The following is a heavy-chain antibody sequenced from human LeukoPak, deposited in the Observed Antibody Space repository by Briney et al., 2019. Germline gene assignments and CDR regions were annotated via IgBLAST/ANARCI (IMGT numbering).Heavy chain of an antibody. CDR3: AREGYFDWLPSYYYYGMDV. CDR1: RGSFSGYY. Sequence: SETLSLTCAVYRGSFSGYYWSWIRQPPGKGLEWIGEINHSGSTNYNPSLKSRVTISVDTSKNQFSLKLSSVTAADTAVYYCAREGYFDWLPSYYYYGMDVWGQGTTVTVSS. CDR2: INHSGST. D-gene: IGHD3-9*01. V-gene: IGHV4-34*01. J-gene: IGHJ6*02.